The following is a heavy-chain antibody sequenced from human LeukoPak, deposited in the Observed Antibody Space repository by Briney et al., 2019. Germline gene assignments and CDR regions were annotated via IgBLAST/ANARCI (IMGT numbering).Heavy chain of an antibody. J-gene: IGHJ4*02. Sequence: PGGSLRLSCAASGFSFSGYWMSWVRQAPGKGLEWVANIKRGGSEIYYVDSVKGRFTISRDNAKNSLYLQMDSLRVEDTGVYYCARDRVVAGAPAHYPYFDYWGQGTLVAVSS. CDR3: ARDRVVAGAPAHYPYFDY. CDR1: GFSFSGYW. D-gene: IGHD2-15*01. CDR2: IKRGGSEI. V-gene: IGHV3-7*01.